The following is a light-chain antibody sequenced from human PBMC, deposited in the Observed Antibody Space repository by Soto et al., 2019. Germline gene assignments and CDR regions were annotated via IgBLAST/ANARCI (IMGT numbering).Light chain of an antibody. V-gene: IGLV2-14*01. CDR1: SSDVGGYNS. CDR2: EVS. J-gene: IGLJ3*02. Sequence: QSALTQPASVSGSPGQSITISCTGTSSDVGGYNSFSWYQQYTGKAPKLMIYEVSYRPSGVSNRFSGSKYGNTASLTISGLQSEDEADYYCSSYTSTNTLVFGGGTKLTVL. CDR3: SSYTSTNTLV.